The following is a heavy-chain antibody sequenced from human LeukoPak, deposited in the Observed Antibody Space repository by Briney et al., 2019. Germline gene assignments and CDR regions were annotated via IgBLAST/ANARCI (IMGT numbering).Heavy chain of an antibody. Sequence: PGGSLRLSCAVSGFTFDDYAMHWVRQAPGKGLEWVSGISWNSGSIGYADSVKGRFTISRDNAKNSLYLQMNSLRAEDTALYYCAKGHSELLPIDYWGQGTLVTVSS. CDR1: GFTFDDYA. CDR2: ISWNSGSI. CDR3: AKGHSELLPIDY. V-gene: IGHV3-9*01. D-gene: IGHD2-21*01. J-gene: IGHJ4*02.